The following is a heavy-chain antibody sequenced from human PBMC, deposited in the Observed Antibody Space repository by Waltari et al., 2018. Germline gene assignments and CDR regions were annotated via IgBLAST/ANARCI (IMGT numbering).Heavy chain of an antibody. D-gene: IGHD2-15*01. CDR2: ISYGGTT. V-gene: IGHV4-39*01. CDR3: ARQEAAVSKWFDP. Sequence: QLQLQESGPGLVKTSVTLSPTCSVSGGSMSATYLYWGWIRQPPGRELEWIGSISYGGTTYYNPSLESRVTILVDTSKNQFSLKVRSVTAADTAIYFCARQEAAVSKWFDPWGQGILVTVSS. CDR1: GGSMSATYLY. J-gene: IGHJ5*02.